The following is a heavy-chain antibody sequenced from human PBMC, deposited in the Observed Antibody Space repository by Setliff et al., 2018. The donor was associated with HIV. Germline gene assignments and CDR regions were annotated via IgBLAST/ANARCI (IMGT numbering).Heavy chain of an antibody. J-gene: IGHJ4*02. CDR3: ARFHQRGYSYGYTDY. CDR1: GGSISSSNYY. D-gene: IGHD5-18*01. CDR2: IYYSGST. V-gene: IGHV4-39*01. Sequence: SETLSLTCAVSGGSISSSNYYWGWIRQPPGKGLEWIGSIYYSGSTNYNPSLKSRVTISVDTSKNQLSLKLSSVTAADTAVYYCARFHQRGYSYGYTDYWGQGTLVTVSS.